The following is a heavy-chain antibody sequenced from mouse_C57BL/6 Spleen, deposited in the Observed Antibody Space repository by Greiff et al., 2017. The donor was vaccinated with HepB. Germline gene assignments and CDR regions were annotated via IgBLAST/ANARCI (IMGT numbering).Heavy chain of an antibody. CDR1: GYTFTSYW. CDR3: ARYVDWERYFDV. CDR2: IHPNSGST. J-gene: IGHJ1*03. D-gene: IGHD4-1*01. V-gene: IGHV1-64*01. Sequence: QVQLQQSGAELVKPGASVKLSCKASGYTFTSYWMHWVKQRPGQGLEWIGMIHPNSGSTNYNEKFKSKATLTVDKSSSTAYMQLSSLTSEDSAVYYCARYVDWERYFDVWGTGTTVTVSS.